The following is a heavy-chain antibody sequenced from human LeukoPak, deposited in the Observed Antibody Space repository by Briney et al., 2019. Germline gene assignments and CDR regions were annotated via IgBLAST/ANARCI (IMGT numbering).Heavy chain of an antibody. Sequence: SWVRQAPGKGLEWLALIYWDDDKRYNSSLKSRLTVTKDTSKNQVVLTMTNMDPVDTATYFCAHRQGSPFDYWGQGTLVTVSS. CDR2: IYWDDDK. CDR3: AHRQGSPFDY. J-gene: IGHJ4*02. D-gene: IGHD3-10*01. V-gene: IGHV2-5*08.